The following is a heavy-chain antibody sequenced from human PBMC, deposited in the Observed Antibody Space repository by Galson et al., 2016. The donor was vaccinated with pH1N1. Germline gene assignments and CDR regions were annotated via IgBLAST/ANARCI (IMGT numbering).Heavy chain of an antibody. J-gene: IGHJ4*02. Sequence: AGSGFTFSDYAMNWVRQAPGKGLVWVSRINSDGSSTSYADSVKGRFTISRDNAKNTLYLQMDSLRAEDTAVYFCARARLFTTGDPTGYFDYWGQGTLVTASS. CDR1: GFTFSDYA. V-gene: IGHV3-74*01. CDR3: ARARLFTTGDPTGYFDY. CDR2: INSDGSST. D-gene: IGHD1-1*01.